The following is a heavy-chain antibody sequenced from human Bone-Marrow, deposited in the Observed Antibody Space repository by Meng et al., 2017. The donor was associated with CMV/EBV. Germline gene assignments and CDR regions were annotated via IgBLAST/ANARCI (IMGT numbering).Heavy chain of an antibody. J-gene: IGHJ4*02. CDR1: GGSFSGYY. CDR3: ARASGYSSGWYIW. CDR2: INHSGST. V-gene: IGHV4-34*01. D-gene: IGHD6-19*01. Sequence: VQPRQWGAGTVKPSGTLSLTCAGYGGSFSGYYWSWIRQPPGKGLEWIGEINHSGSTNYNPSLKSRVTISVDTSKNQFSLKLSSVTAADTAVYYCARASGYSSGWYIWWGQGTLVTVSS.